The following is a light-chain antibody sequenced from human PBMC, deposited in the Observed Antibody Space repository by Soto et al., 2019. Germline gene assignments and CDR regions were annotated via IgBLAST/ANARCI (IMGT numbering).Light chain of an antibody. CDR1: QSIKNW. CDR3: QQCYSYWT. V-gene: IGKV1-5*03. Sequence: DTQLTQSPSFLSASVGDRVTITCRASQSIKNWLAWYQQKPGEAPKLLIHKASSLESGVSSRFSGSGSGTEFTLTISSLQPDDFATYFCQQCYSYWTFGQGTKVDNK. CDR2: KAS. J-gene: IGKJ1*01.